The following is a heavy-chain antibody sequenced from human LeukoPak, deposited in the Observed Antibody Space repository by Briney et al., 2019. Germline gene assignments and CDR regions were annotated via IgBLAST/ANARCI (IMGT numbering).Heavy chain of an antibody. CDR2: ISAYNGNT. CDR3: ARDGYYYGSGSYYRDFDY. CDR1: GYTFTSYG. D-gene: IGHD3-10*01. J-gene: IGHJ4*02. Sequence: ASVKVSCKASGYTFTSYGISWLRQAPGQGLEWMGWISAYNGNTNYAQKLQGRVTMTTDTSTSTAYMELRSLRSDDTAVYYCARDGYYYGSGSYYRDFDYWGQGTLVTVSS. V-gene: IGHV1-18*01.